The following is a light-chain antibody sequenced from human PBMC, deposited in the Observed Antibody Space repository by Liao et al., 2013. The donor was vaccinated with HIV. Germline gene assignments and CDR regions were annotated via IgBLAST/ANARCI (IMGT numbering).Light chain of an antibody. CDR1: KLGHKY. J-gene: IGLJ1*01. CDR2: YDS. Sequence: SYELTQPPSVSVSPGQTASIPCSGDKLGHKYACWYQQKPGQSPVLVIYYDSDRPSGIPERFSGSNSGNTATLTISRVEAGDEADYFCHVWDITSGHVFGTGTKVTAL. V-gene: IGLV3-1*01. CDR3: HVWDITSGHV.